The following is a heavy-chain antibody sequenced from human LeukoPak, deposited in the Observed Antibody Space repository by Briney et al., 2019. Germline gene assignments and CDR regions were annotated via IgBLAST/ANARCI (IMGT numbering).Heavy chain of an antibody. J-gene: IGHJ4*02. CDR2: ISSSGSTI. V-gene: IGHV3-48*03. Sequence: GGSLRLSCAASGFTFSSYEMNWVRQAPGKGLEWVSYISSSGSTIYYADSVKGRFTISRDNAKNSLYLQMNSLRAEDTAVYYCATQRLGYCSGGSCYFDYWGQETLVTVSS. CDR3: ATQRLGYCSGGSCYFDY. D-gene: IGHD2-15*01. CDR1: GFTFSSYE.